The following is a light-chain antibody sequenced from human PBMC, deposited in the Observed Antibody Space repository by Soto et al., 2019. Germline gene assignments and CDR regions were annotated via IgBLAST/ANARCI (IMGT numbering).Light chain of an antibody. CDR2: EVN. CDR3: CSYAGSRTFV. Sequence: QSVLTQPPSASGSPGQSVAISCTGTSSDVGGYNYVSWYQQHPGKAPKLMIYEVNKRPSGVPDRFSGSKSGNTASLTVSGLQAEDEADYYCCSYAGSRTFVFGGGTKLTVL. CDR1: SSDVGGYNY. V-gene: IGLV2-8*01. J-gene: IGLJ3*02.